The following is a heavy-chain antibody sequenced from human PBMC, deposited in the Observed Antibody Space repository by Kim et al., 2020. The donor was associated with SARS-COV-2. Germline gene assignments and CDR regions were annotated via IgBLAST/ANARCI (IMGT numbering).Heavy chain of an antibody. D-gene: IGHD3-22*01. CDR3: ATARGYYDSSSYYVFDY. J-gene: IGHJ4*02. V-gene: IGHV3-74*01. Sequence: VKGRCTISRDNANNTLYLQMNSLRAEDTAVYYCATARGYYDSSSYYVFDYWSQGILVTVSS.